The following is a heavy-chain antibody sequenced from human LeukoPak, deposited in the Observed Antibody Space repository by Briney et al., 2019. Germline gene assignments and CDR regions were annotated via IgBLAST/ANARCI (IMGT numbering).Heavy chain of an antibody. CDR3: ARGWFDA. CDR1: GFTFSDHE. CDR2: IDSSGTII. J-gene: IGHJ5*02. V-gene: IGHV3-48*03. Sequence: PGGCLRLSCAASGFTFSDHEMNWVRQAPGKGLEWLSYIDSSGTIIYDAVSAKGRFTISRDNAKNSLYLQLSNLRVEDTAFYYCARGWFDAWGRGTLVTVSS.